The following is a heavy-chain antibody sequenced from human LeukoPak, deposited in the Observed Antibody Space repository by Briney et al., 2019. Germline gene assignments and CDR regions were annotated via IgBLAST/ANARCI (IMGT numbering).Heavy chain of an antibody. V-gene: IGHV3-9*01. D-gene: IGHD1-26*01. CDR1: GFTFDDYA. J-gene: IGHJ4*02. CDR3: AKEMGGYFDY. CDR2: ISWNSGSI. Sequence: GRSLRLSCAASGFTFDDYAMHWVRQAPGKGLEWVSGISWNSGSIGYADSVKGRFTISRDNAKNSLYLQMNSLRAGDTALYYCAKEMGGYFDYWGQGTLVTVSS.